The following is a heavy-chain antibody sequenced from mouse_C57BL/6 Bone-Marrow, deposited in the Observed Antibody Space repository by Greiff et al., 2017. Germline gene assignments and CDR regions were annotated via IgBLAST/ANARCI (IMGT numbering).Heavy chain of an antibody. V-gene: IGHV1-85*01. Sequence: VQLQESGPELVKPGASVKLSCKASGYSFTSYDITWVQQTPGQGLEWLGWIYPSDGSTKYTAMFKGKATLTVDTSTSTAYMELHSLTSEDSAVYFCATYCAMDYWGQGTSVTVSS. CDR3: ATYCAMDY. J-gene: IGHJ4*01. CDR1: GYSFTSYD. CDR2: IYPSDGST.